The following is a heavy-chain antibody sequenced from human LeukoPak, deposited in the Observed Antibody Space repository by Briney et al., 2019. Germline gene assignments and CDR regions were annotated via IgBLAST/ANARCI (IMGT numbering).Heavy chain of an antibody. V-gene: IGHV1-18*01. Sequence: GASVKVSCKASGYIFTSYGISWVRQAPGQGLDWMGWISTYNGHTNYAQKLQGRVTMTTDTSTSTAYMELRSLRSDDTAVYYCARDRPGSTMVRGVMYLFDYWGQGTLVTVSS. CDR3: ARDRPGSTMVRGVMYLFDY. D-gene: IGHD3-10*01. CDR2: ISTYNGHT. CDR1: GYIFTSYG. J-gene: IGHJ4*02.